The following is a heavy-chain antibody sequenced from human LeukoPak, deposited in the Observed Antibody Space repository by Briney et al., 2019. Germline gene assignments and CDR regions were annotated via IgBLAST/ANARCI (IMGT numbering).Heavy chain of an antibody. D-gene: IGHD6-13*01. J-gene: IGHJ5*02. CDR1: GGSFSGYY. CDR2: INHSGST. CDR3: ARGSTEGSWYLYNWFDP. Sequence: PSENLSLTWAVDGGSFSGYYWSWIRQPPGKGLDWIGEINHSGSTNYNPSLKSRVTISVDTSKNQFSLKLSSVTAADTAVYYCARGSTEGSWYLYNWFDPWGQGTLVTVSS. V-gene: IGHV4-34*01.